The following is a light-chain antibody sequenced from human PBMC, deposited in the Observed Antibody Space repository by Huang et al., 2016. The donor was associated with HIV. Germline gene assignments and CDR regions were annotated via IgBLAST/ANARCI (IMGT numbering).Light chain of an antibody. CDR1: QSVFSY. J-gene: IGKJ2*01. Sequence: EIVLTQSPGTLSLSPGERATLSCRTSQSVFSYLAWYQQRPGQAPRLLIYDASNRATSIPARFSGSGSGTDFTLTISSLEPEDFAVYYGQQRSAWPRTFGQGTKLEIK. CDR3: QQRSAWPRT. V-gene: IGKV3-11*01. CDR2: DAS.